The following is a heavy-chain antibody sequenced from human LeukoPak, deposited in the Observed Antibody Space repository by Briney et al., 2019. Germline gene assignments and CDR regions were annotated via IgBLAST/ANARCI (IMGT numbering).Heavy chain of an antibody. CDR1: GYIFTSYW. CDR2: IYPGDSET. V-gene: IGHV5-51*01. CDR3: ARRGADTLGELEY. Sequence: GESLKISCQGSGYIFTSYWIGWVRQMPGKGLEWMGIIYPGDSETRYSPSFQGQVTISDDKSISTAYLQWRSLKASDTAMYYCARRGADTLGELEYWGQGPLVTVSS. J-gene: IGHJ4*02. D-gene: IGHD3-16*01.